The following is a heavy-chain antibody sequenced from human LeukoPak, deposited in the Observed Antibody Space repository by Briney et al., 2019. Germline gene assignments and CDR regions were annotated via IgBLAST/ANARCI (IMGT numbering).Heavy chain of an antibody. CDR2: INPNSGGT. D-gene: IGHD3-3*01. V-gene: IGHV1-2*02. CDR1: GYTFTSYY. CDR3: ARAGKFGVEYYDFWSGYLSDY. J-gene: IGHJ4*02. Sequence: ASVKVSCKASGYTFTSYYMHWVRQAPGQGLEWMGWINPNSGGTNYAQKFQGRVTMTRDTSISTAYMELSRLRSDDTAVYYCARAGKFGVEYYDFWSGYLSDYWGQGTLVTVSS.